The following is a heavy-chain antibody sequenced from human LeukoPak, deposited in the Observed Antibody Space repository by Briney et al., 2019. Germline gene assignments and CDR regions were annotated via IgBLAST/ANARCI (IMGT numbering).Heavy chain of an antibody. Sequence: ASVKVSCKASGYTFTSYAMHWVRQAPGQRVEWMGWINAGNGNTKYSQKFQGRVTITRDTSTSTVYMELSSLRSEDTAVYYCARSIDPPGHSGSFVYFQHWGQGTLVTVSS. J-gene: IGHJ1*01. CDR2: INAGNGNT. V-gene: IGHV1-3*01. D-gene: IGHD5-12*01. CDR3: ARSIDPPGHSGSFVYFQH. CDR1: GYTFTSYA.